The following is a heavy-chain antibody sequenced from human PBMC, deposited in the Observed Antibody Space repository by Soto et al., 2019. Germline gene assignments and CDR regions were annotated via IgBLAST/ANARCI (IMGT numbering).Heavy chain of an antibody. CDR3: GRGRSGQIVVFY. D-gene: IGHD1-26*01. Sequence: ASVKVSCKASGYTFTGHYIHWVRQAPEQGPEWMGEIGPESGATRYAQKFQGRVTMTRDTSITTVYMELSNLSPDDTAVYYCGRGRSGQIVVFYWGQGTPVNVSS. CDR1: GYTFTGHY. V-gene: IGHV1-2*02. J-gene: IGHJ4*02. CDR2: IGPESGAT.